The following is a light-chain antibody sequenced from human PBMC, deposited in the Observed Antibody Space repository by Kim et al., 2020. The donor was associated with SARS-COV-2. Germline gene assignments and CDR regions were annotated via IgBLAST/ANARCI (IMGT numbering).Light chain of an antibody. CDR3: QRNGKTPVT. CDR2: ETS. CDR1: QIIRSDY. Sequence: DIVLTQSPGTLSLSPGERATLSCRASQIIRSDYLAWYQQKPGQAPRILVYETSNRATGIPDRFSGSGSGTDFTLTITRLEPEDFAVYFCQRNGKTPVTFGQGTKVDIK. V-gene: IGKV3-20*01. J-gene: IGKJ1*01.